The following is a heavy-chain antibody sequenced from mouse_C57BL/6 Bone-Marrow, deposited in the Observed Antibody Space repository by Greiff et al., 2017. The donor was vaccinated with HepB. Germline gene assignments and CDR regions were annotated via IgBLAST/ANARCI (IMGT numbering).Heavy chain of an antibody. CDR1: GFNIKNTY. Sequence: EVKLVESVAELVRPGASVKLSCTASGFNIKNTYMHWVKQRPEQGLEWIGRIDPANGNTKYAPKFQGKATITADTSSNTAYLQLSSLTSEDTAIYYCAGDYYGSSYVGYWYFDVWGTGTTVTVSS. V-gene: IGHV14-3*01. J-gene: IGHJ1*03. D-gene: IGHD1-1*01. CDR3: AGDYYGSSYVGYWYFDV. CDR2: IDPANGNT.